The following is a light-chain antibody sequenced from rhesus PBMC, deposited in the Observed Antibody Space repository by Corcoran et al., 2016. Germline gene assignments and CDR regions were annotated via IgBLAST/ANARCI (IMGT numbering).Light chain of an antibody. CDR1: QSISSW. Sequence: DIQMTQSPSSLSASVGDTVTITCRASQSISSWLAWYQQKPGTAPKLLIYKASSLPSGVPSRFSGRGSGTDFTLTISSLPSEDVATYNCQQYTRSPWTFGQGTKVEVK. V-gene: IGKV1-22*01. CDR3: QQYTRSPWT. J-gene: IGKJ1*01. CDR2: KAS.